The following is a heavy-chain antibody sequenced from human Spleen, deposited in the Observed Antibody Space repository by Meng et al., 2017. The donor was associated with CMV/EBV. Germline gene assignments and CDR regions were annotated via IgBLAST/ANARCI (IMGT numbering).Heavy chain of an antibody. D-gene: IGHD2-2*01. J-gene: IGHJ4*02. V-gene: IGHV3-49*04. CDR1: GFTFGEYA. Sequence: GGSLRLSCTASGFTFGEYALSWVRQAPGKGLEWVGFIRRTAHGGTADYAASVKGRFTISRDDSKTIAYLQLNSLKIEDTGVYYCTRDVLPATFDSWGQGTLVTVSS. CDR2: IRRTAHGGTA. CDR3: TRDVLPATFDS.